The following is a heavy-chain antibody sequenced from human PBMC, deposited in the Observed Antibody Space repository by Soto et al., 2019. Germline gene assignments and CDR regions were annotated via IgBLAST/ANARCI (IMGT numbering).Heavy chain of an antibody. V-gene: IGHV3-11*05. Sequence: GGSLRLSCAASGFTFSDYYMSWIRQAPGKGLEWVSYISSSSSYTNYAESVKGRFTISRDNAKNSLYLQMNSLRAEDMAVYYCARDPGIHYYDSSGYYDYWGQGT. CDR3: ARDPGIHYYDSSGYYDY. J-gene: IGHJ4*02. CDR1: GFTFSDYY. D-gene: IGHD3-22*01. CDR2: ISSSSSYT.